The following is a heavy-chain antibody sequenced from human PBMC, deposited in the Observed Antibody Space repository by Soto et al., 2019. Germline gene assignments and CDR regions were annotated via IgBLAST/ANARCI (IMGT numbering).Heavy chain of an antibody. D-gene: IGHD4-17*01. Sequence: SQTLSLTYAVYGVSFSDYCWSWIRQPPGKGLEWIGEINHSGSTNYNPSLKSRVTILVDTSKNQFSLKLSSVTAADTAVYYCARRRYGDYHTIFDYWGQGTLVTVSS. CDR3: ARRRYGDYHTIFDY. CDR1: GVSFSDYC. V-gene: IGHV4-34*01. J-gene: IGHJ4*02. CDR2: INHSGST.